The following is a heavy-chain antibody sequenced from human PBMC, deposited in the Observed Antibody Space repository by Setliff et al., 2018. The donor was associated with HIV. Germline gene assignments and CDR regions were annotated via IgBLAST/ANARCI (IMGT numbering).Heavy chain of an antibody. D-gene: IGHD6-6*01. CDR1: GYSISSGYY. V-gene: IGHV4-38-2*01. CDR3: ASEAWTSYRSSSGYYYYYMDV. Sequence: SETLSLTCGVSGYSISSGYYWGWIRQPPGKGLEWIGSIYHNGITYYNPSLKSRVTMSVDTSKNQFSLKLSSVTAADTAVYYCASEAWTSYRSSSGYYYYYMDVWGKETSVTVSS. J-gene: IGHJ6*03. CDR2: IYHNGIT.